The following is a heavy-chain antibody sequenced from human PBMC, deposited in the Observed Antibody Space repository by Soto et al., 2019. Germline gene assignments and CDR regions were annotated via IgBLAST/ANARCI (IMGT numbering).Heavy chain of an antibody. CDR2: IYHSGST. J-gene: IGHJ4*02. D-gene: IGHD5-12*01. Sequence: QLQLQESGSGLVKPSQTLSLTCAVSGGSISSGGYSWSWIRQPPGKGLEWIGYIYHSGSTYYNPSLKSRVTVPVDRSTNHFSPKLSSVTAADTAVYYCAAGGGLPRYYWGQGTLVTVSS. CDR1: GGSISSGGYS. V-gene: IGHV4-30-2*01. CDR3: AAGGGLPRYY.